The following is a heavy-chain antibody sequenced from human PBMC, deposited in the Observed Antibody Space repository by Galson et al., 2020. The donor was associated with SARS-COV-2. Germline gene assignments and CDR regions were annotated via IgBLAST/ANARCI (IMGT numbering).Heavy chain of an antibody. CDR2: IYHTGST. D-gene: IGHD3-10*01. CDR1: GGPISSADYY. J-gene: IGHJ4*02. CDR3: ARGRWTRGYGEVEY. Sequence: SEPLSLTCTVSGGPISSADYYWTWIRQPPGKGLEWIGYIYHTGSTYYTPSLKSQITISVDTSKNQFSLKVNSVTAADTAVYCCARGRWTRGYGEVEYWGQGTRVLSSS. V-gene: IGHV4-30-4*08.